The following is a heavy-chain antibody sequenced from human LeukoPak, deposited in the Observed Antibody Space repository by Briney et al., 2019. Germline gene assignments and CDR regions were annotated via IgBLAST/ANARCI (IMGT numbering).Heavy chain of an antibody. CDR2: FDPEDGET. CDR3: ATAGTYYDSNGYYVT. CDR1: GYTLTELS. V-gene: IGHV1-24*01. Sequence: ASVKVSCKVSGYTLTELSMHWVRQAPGKGLEWMGGFDPEDGETIYAQMFQGRVTMTEDTSTDTAYMELSSLRSEDTAVYYCATAGTYYDSNGYYVTWGQGTLVTVSS. J-gene: IGHJ5*02. D-gene: IGHD3-22*01.